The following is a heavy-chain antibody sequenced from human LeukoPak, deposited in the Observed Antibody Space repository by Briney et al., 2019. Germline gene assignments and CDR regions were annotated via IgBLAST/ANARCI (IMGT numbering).Heavy chain of an antibody. D-gene: IGHD4-17*01. Sequence: LPGGSLRLSCAASGFTFSGYWMSWVRQAPGKGLEWVSAISGSGGSTYYADSVKGRFTISRDNSKNTLYLQMNSLRAEDTAVYYCAKDSEGLTTVTSVDYWGQGTLVTVSS. V-gene: IGHV3-23*01. CDR3: AKDSEGLTTVTSVDY. CDR1: GFTFSGYW. CDR2: ISGSGGST. J-gene: IGHJ4*02.